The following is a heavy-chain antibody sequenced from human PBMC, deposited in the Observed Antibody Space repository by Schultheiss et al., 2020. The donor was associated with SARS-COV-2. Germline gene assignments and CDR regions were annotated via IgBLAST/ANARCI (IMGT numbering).Heavy chain of an antibody. Sequence: GSLRLSCAVYGGSFSGYYWSWIRQPPGKGLEWLGEINHSGSTNYNPSLKSRVTISVDTSKNQFSLKLSSVTAADTAVYYCARDQRYCSGGSCYVRGRHGMDVWGQGTTVTVSS. CDR3: ARDQRYCSGGSCYVRGRHGMDV. CDR2: INHSGST. D-gene: IGHD2-15*01. CDR1: GGSFSGYY. J-gene: IGHJ6*02. V-gene: IGHV4-34*01.